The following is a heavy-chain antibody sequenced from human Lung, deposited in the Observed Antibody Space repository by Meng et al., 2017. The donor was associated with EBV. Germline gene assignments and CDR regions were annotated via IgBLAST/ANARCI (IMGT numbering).Heavy chain of an antibody. J-gene: IGHJ4*02. D-gene: IGHD3-9*01. CDR1: GFRFNGFL. CDR2: ISSSSTTV. V-gene: IGHV3-11*01. CDR3: AREGVTEYDIPDY. Sequence: QVILGWVGGALFKPGGPLRLSCSATGFRFNGFLMNWFRQAPGKGLEWISFISSSSTTVYYADSVKGRFAVARDNAKNSMYMRMKSIKGDDTDVDYCAREGVTEYDIPDYWGQGTLVTVSS.